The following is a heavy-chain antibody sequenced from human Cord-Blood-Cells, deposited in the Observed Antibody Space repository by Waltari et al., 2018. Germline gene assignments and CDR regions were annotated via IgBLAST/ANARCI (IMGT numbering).Heavy chain of an antibody. D-gene: IGHD2-21*01. V-gene: IGHV4-59*01. CDR2: IYYSGST. CDR1: GGSISSYY. J-gene: IGHJ3*02. Sequence: QVQLQESGPGLVKPSETLSLTCTVSGGSISSYYWSCLRQPPGKGLEWIGYIYYSGSTNYNPSLKSRVTISVDTSKNQFSLKLSSVTAADTAVYYCARGGAYCGGDCYSDAFDIWGQGTMVTVSS. CDR3: ARGGAYCGGDCYSDAFDI.